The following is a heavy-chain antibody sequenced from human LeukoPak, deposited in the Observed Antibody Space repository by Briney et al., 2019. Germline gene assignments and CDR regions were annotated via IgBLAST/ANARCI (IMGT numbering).Heavy chain of an antibody. J-gene: IGHJ4*02. D-gene: IGHD3-3*01. Sequence: PGGSLRLSCAASGFTFSSYAMSWVRRAPGKGLEWVSAISGSGGSTYYADSVKGRFTISRDNSKNTLYLQMNSLRAEDTAVYYCAKGPDYDFWSGYPYYFDYWGQGTLVTVSS. V-gene: IGHV3-23*01. CDR3: AKGPDYDFWSGYPYYFDY. CDR2: ISGSGGST. CDR1: GFTFSSYA.